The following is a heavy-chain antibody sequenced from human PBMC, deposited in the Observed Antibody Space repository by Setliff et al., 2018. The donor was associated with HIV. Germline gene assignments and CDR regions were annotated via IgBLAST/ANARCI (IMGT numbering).Heavy chain of an antibody. CDR1: GYTFTGYY. J-gene: IGHJ6*02. Sequence: ASVKVSCKASGYTFTGYYMHWVRQAPGQGLEWMGWINPNSGGTNYAQKFQGRVTTTRDTSISTAYMELSRLRSDDTAVYYCARDLDIVVAVAATEYGMDVWGQGTTVTVSS. V-gene: IGHV1-2*02. D-gene: IGHD2-15*01. CDR3: ARDLDIVVAVAATEYGMDV. CDR2: INPNSGGT.